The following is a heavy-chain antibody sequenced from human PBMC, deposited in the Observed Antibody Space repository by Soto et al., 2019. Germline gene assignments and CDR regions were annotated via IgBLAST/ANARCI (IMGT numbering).Heavy chain of an antibody. Sequence: SETLSLTCTVSGGSISSGGYYWSWIRQHPGKGLEWIGYIYYSGSTYYNPSLKSRVTISVDTSKNQFSLKLSSVTAADTAVYYCARDLVPAAMEGHYGMDVWGQGTTVTVAS. V-gene: IGHV4-31*03. J-gene: IGHJ6*02. CDR2: IYYSGST. CDR1: GGSISSGGYY. D-gene: IGHD2-2*01. CDR3: ARDLVPAAMEGHYGMDV.